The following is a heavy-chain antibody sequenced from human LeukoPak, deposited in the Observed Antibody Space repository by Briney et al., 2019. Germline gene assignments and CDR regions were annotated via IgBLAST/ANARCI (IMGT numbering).Heavy chain of an antibody. Sequence: ASVKVSCKASGYTFTSYDINWVRQATGQGLEWMGWMNPNSGNTGYAQKFQGRVTITRNTSISTAYMELSSLRSDDTAVYYCARYRHRRHYYDSSLHPPLDYWGQGTLVTVSS. J-gene: IGHJ4*02. CDR2: MNPNSGNT. CDR1: GYTFTSYD. V-gene: IGHV1-8*01. CDR3: ARYRHRRHYYDSSLHPPLDY. D-gene: IGHD3-22*01.